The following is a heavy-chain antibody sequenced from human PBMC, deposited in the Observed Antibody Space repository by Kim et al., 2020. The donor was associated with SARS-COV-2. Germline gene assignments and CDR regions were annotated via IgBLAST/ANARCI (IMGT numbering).Heavy chain of an antibody. Sequence: ADPVKGRFTISRENYKNTLYLQLNSLRAEETAVYYCAIVASKLRFLNFEYWGQGTLVTVSP. V-gene: IGHV3-23*01. J-gene: IGHJ4*02. D-gene: IGHD3-3*01. CDR3: AIVASKLRFLNFEY.